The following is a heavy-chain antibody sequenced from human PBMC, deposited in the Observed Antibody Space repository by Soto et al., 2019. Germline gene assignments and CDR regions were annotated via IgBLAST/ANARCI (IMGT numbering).Heavy chain of an antibody. J-gene: IGHJ4*02. CDR3: ARHRVPSVYDPIPGCFDS. CDR2: MSYSGST. D-gene: IGHD5-12*01. Sequence: QLQLQESGPGLVKPSETLSLTCTVSGGSLSSSSSYWGWIRQPPGKGLEWIGSMSYSGSTYHNPSRKSRVTLSVDTSQSRCSLKLTSVTAADTAVYYCARHRVPSVYDPIPGCFDSWGQGILVTASS. V-gene: IGHV4-39*01. CDR1: GGSLSSSSSY.